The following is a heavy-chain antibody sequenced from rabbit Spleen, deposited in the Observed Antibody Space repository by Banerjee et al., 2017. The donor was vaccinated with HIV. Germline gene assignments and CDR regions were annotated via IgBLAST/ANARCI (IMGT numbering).Heavy chain of an antibody. CDR3: SRDTATNFSSYGMDL. CDR2: IYPGSSGTT. J-gene: IGHJ6*01. CDR1: GFSFSSTYY. D-gene: IGHD7-1*01. V-gene: IGHV1S40*01. Sequence: QSLEESGGDLVKPGASLTLTCTASGFSFSSTYYMCWVRQPPGKGLEWIGCIYPGSSGTTYSASGAKGRFTISKTSSTTVTLQMTRLTAADTATYFCSRDTATNFSSYGMDLWGQGTLVTVS.